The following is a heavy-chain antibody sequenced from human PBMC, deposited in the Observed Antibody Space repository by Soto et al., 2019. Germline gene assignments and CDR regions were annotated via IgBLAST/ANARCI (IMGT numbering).Heavy chain of an antibody. D-gene: IGHD5-12*01. CDR1: GYTLTELS. J-gene: IGHJ4*02. V-gene: IGHV1-24*01. CDR3: ATDGGRDGYNYVGY. CDR2: FDPEDGET. Sequence: RASVKVSCKVSGYTLTELSMHWVRQAPGKGLEWMGGFDPEDGETIYAQKFQGRVTMTEDTSTDTAYMELSSLRSEDTAVYYCATDGGRDGYNYVGYWGQGTLVTVSS.